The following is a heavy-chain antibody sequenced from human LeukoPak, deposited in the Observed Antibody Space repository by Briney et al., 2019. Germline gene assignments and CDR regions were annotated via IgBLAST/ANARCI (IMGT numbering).Heavy chain of an antibody. Sequence: GEALQISSNGSADSFTRSCISWVGQLPRQGREWMGCIYLGDSDTRYSPSSQRKVVISSAKSIRTTHLHWSCLQAAPTATHYCSKCQLLSLSKNFDYWGQGTLVTVSS. V-gene: IGHV5-51*01. CDR3: SKCQLLSLSKNFDY. CDR2: IYLGDSDT. J-gene: IGHJ4*02. CDR1: ADSFTRSC. D-gene: IGHD2-21*01.